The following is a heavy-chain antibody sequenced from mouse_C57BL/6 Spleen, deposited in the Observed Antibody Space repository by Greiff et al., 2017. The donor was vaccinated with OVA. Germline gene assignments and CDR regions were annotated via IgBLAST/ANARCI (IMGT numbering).Heavy chain of an antibody. D-gene: IGHD4-1*01. J-gene: IGHJ1*03. CDR2: INYDGSST. Sequence: EVNVVESEGGLVQPGSSMKLSCTASGFTFSDYYMAWVRQVPEKGLEWVANINYDGSSTYYLDSLKSRFIISRDNAKNMLYLQMSSLKSEDTATYYCARTGTERNWYYDVWGTGTTVTVSS. CDR3: ARTGTERNWYYDV. V-gene: IGHV5-16*01. CDR1: GFTFSDYY.